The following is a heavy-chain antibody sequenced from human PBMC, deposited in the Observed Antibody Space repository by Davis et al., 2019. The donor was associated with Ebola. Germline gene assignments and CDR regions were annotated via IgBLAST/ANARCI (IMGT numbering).Heavy chain of an antibody. CDR1: GYTFTSYD. CDR3: VREGSGWYVDDWFDP. D-gene: IGHD6-19*01. Sequence: ASVKVSCKASGYTFTSYDINWVRQATGQGLEWMGWMNPNSGNTGYAQKFQGRVTMTRNTPISTAYMELSSLRSEDTAVYYCVREGSGWYVDDWFDPWGQGIQVTVSS. CDR2: MNPNSGNT. J-gene: IGHJ5*02. V-gene: IGHV1-8*01.